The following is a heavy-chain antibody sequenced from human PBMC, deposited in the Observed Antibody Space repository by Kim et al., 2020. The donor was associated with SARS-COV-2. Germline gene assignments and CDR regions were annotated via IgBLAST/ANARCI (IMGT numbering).Heavy chain of an antibody. J-gene: IGHJ6*03. CDR3: ARHTREGYYDSSGYYSFYYYYYMDV. CDR2: IYPGDSDT. CDR1: GYSFTSYW. D-gene: IGHD3-22*01. Sequence: GESLKISCKGSGYSFTSYWIGWVRQMPGKGLEWMGIIYPGDSDTRYSPSFQGQVTISADKSISTAYLQWSSLKASDTAMYYCARHTREGYYDSSGYYSFYYYYYMDVWGKGTTVTVSS. V-gene: IGHV5-51*01.